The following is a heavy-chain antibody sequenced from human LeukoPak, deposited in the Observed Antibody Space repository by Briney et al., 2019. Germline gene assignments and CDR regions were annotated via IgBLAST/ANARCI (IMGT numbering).Heavy chain of an antibody. V-gene: IGHV3-23*01. CDR3: AKSAGDYYYYYMDV. J-gene: IGHJ6*03. Sequence: GGSLSLSCAASGFAFSSYAMIWARQAPGKGLEGVSSISGGGSNTYYADSVKGRFTISRDQSKNTLYVQMNSLRAEDTAIYYCAKSAGDYYYYYMDVWGKGTTVTVSS. CDR1: GFAFSSYA. D-gene: IGHD3-10*01. CDR2: ISGGGSNT.